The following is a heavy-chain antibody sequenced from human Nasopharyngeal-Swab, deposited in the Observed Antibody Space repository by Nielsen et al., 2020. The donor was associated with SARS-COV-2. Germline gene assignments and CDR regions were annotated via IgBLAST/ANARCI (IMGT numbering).Heavy chain of an antibody. CDR3: ARFGLYDTLTGYYSHYYMDV. D-gene: IGHD3-9*01. Sequence: WLRESTGTGLEWVAVIWYDGGNKFYADSVKGRFAISRDNSENTLYLQMNSLRAEDTAVYYCARFGLYDTLTGYYSHYYMDVWGKGTTVTVSS. J-gene: IGHJ6*03. CDR2: IWYDGGNK. V-gene: IGHV3-33*01.